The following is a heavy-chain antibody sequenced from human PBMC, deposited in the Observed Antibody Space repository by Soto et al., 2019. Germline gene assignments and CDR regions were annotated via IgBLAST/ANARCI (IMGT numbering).Heavy chain of an antibody. J-gene: IGHJ6*02. CDR1: GGTLSSYA. Sequence: QVQLVQSGAEVKKPGSSVKVSCKASGGTLSSYAISWVRQAPGQGLEWMGGIIPIFGTANYAQKFQGRVTITADESTSTAYMELSSLRSEDTAVYYCARSYSSSWSLLYYYYGMDVWGQGTTVTVSS. CDR3: ARSYSSSWSLLYYYYGMDV. CDR2: IIPIFGTA. V-gene: IGHV1-69*12. D-gene: IGHD6-13*01.